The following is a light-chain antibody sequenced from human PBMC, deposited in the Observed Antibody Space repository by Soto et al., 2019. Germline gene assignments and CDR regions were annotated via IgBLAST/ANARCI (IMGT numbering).Light chain of an antibody. V-gene: IGLV2-8*01. CDR1: SSDVGASNY. CDR2: EVA. CDR3: SSFAGTNSVV. Sequence: QSVLTQPPSASGSPGQSITISCTGTSSDVGASNYVSWYRQYPGTPPQLVISEVATRPSGVPDRIFASKSDTTASLTVSGLQAEDEADYYCSSFAGTNSVVFGTGTKLTVL. J-gene: IGLJ1*01.